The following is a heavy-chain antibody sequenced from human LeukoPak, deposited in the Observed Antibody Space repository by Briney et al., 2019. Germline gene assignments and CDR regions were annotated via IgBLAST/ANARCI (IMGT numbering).Heavy chain of an antibody. V-gene: IGHV1-24*01. CDR1: GYTLTELS. CDR3: ATLTFGGVIVIPY. Sequence: GASVKVSCKVSGYTLTELSMHWVRQAPGKGLEWMGGFDPEDGGAIYAQKFQGRVTMTEDTSTDKAYMELSSLRSEDTAVYYCATLTFGGVIVIPYWGQGTLVTVSS. CDR2: FDPEDGGA. D-gene: IGHD3-16*02. J-gene: IGHJ4*02.